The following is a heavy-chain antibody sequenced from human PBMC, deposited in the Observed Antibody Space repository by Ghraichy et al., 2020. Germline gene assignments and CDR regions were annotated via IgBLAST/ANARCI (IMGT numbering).Heavy chain of an antibody. CDR3: ATPSMRINYYGMDV. Sequence: ASVKVSCKVSGYTLTELSMHWVRQAPGKGLEWMGGFDPEDGETIYAQKFQGRVTMTEDTSTDTAYMELSSLRSEDTAVYYCATPSMRINYYGMDVWGQGTPVTVSS. V-gene: IGHV1-24*01. D-gene: IGHD2-8*01. CDR2: FDPEDGET. J-gene: IGHJ6*02. CDR1: GYTLTELS.